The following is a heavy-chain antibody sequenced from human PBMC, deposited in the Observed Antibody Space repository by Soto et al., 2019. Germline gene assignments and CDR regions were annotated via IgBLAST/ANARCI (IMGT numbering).Heavy chain of an antibody. V-gene: IGHV4-39*01. Sequence: SETLSLTCTVSGGSISSSSYYWGWIRQPPGKGLEWIGSIYYSGSTYYNPSLKSRVTISVDTSKNQFSLKLSSVTAADTAVYYCARHDYGSGSYSSYFDYWGQGTLVTVSS. CDR1: GGSISSSSYY. D-gene: IGHD3-10*01. CDR2: IYYSGST. J-gene: IGHJ4*02. CDR3: ARHDYGSGSYSSYFDY.